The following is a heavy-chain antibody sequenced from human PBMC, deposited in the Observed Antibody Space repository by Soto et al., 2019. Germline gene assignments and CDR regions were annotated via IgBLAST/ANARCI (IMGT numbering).Heavy chain of an antibody. CDR3: ARDVGIYFDSSPAGHFDY. CDR1: GVSIINSHW. J-gene: IGHJ4*02. D-gene: IGHD3-22*01. Sequence: QVQLQESGPGLVKPSGTLSLTCAVSGVSIINSHWWSWVRQPPGKGLDWIGEIHHSGNTKYNPSRKSRVTISVDKAKNQFSLRLSSVTAADTAVYYCARDVGIYFDSSPAGHFDYWGQGTLVTVSS. CDR2: IHHSGNT. V-gene: IGHV4-4*02.